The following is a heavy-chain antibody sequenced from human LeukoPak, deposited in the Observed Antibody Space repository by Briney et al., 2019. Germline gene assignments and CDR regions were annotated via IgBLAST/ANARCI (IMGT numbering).Heavy chain of an antibody. CDR2: IIPIFGTA. CDR1: GGTFSSYA. D-gene: IGHD3-22*01. Sequence: GASVKVSCKASGGTFSSYAISWVRQAPGQGLEWMGGIIPIFGTANYAQKFQGRVTITADESTSTAYMELRSLRSDDTAVYYCARVRVGNYYDSSGYYYDDYWGQGTLVTVSS. CDR3: ARVRVGNYYDSSGYYYDDY. J-gene: IGHJ4*02. V-gene: IGHV1-69*01.